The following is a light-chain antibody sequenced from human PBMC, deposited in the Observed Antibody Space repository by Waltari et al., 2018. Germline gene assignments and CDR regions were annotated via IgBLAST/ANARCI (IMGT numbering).Light chain of an antibody. J-gene: IGLJ2*01. V-gene: IGLV2-14*02. CDR3: CSYTNTHVV. CDR2: EAT. Sequence: QSVLTQPASVSGSPGQSITISCTGTSSDVGSNNLVSWYQQHPGQAPKLIIYEATKRTSGVSNRFSGSKSGNTASLTISGLQAEDEGDYYCCSYTNTHVVFGGGTKLTVL. CDR1: SSDVGSNNL.